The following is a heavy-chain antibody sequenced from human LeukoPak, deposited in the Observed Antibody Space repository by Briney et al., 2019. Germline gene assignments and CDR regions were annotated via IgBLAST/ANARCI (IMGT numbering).Heavy chain of an antibody. CDR3: AKDSRESSGHFPYYYYYQYGLDV. CDR2: ISGGGDDT. V-gene: IGHV3-23*01. D-gene: IGHD3-22*01. J-gene: IGHJ6*02. CDR1: GFIFSSSA. Sequence: GGSLRLSCAVSGFIFSSSAMSWVRQAPGKGLEWVSAISGGGDDTSYADSARGRFTVSRDNSKNTLYLQMNSLRAEDTAVYYCAKDSRESSGHFPYYYYYQYGLDVWGQGTTVTVSS.